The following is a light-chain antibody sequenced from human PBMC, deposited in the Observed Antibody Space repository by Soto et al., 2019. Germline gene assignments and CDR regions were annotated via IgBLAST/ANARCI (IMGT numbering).Light chain of an antibody. CDR2: EGI. CDR1: SNTIGGYNV. Sequence: QSALTQPASVSGSPGQSITISCTGSSNTIGGYNVVSWYQQHPGKAPKVIIYEGIKRPSGVSNRFSGAISGSTASLTISGLQAEDEADYYCCSYVGATTYVFGSGTKRTVL. J-gene: IGLJ1*01. CDR3: CSYVGATTYV. V-gene: IGLV2-23*01.